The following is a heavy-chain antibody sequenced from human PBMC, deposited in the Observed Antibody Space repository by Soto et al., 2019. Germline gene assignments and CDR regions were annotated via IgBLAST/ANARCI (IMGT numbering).Heavy chain of an antibody. CDR2: ISYDESNK. Sequence: GGSMRLCWAASGVKFSSYAGHWVVQTTGKGLEWVAVISYDESNKYYAHSVKGRFTISRDNSKCTLYLQMNRLRAEDTAVYYCATYLPLSHFDFWSDYLDSWGQGTLVT. J-gene: IGHJ4*02. CDR3: ATYLPLSHFDFWSDYLDS. D-gene: IGHD3-3*01. V-gene: IGHV3-30-3*01. CDR1: GVKFSSYA.